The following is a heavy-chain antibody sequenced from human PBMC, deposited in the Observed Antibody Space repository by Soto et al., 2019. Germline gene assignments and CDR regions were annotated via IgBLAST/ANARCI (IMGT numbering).Heavy chain of an antibody. CDR1: GVSIGSNYY. D-gene: IGHD6-19*01. Sequence: QVLLQESGPGLVQPSGTLSLSCVVSGVSIGSNYYWGWVRQPPGKGLEWLGDMFHIGRVNYNPSLKGRVTISMDKSQNQFSLKLDSMTAADPAVYYCARSLGWYAVDYWGQGTLVIVSS. CDR3: ARSLGWYAVDY. J-gene: IGHJ4*02. CDR2: MFHIGRV. V-gene: IGHV4-4*02.